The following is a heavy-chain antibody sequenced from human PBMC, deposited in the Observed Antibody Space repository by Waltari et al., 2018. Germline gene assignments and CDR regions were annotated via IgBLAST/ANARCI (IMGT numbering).Heavy chain of an antibody. CDR3: VRGKSHDRDGAFDV. Sequence: VQQVPSGAEVKKPGAPVTVSCQASGYNFTSLNIHRVQQATGQGREWREWIDRTSRLTGDARGFQGRVAMTRDISITTSYMELSSLRADDTAIYYCVRGKSHDRDGAFDVWGQGTVVTVSP. CDR2: IDRTSRLT. CDR1: GYNFTSLN. V-gene: IGHV1-8*01. J-gene: IGHJ3*01.